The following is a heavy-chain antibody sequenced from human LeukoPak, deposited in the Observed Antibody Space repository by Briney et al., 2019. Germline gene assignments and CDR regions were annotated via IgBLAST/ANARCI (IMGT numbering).Heavy chain of an antibody. CDR1: GFTVNTKY. Sequence: GRSLRLSCEASGFTVNTKYMSWVRQAPGQGLEWVSLIYSSGDTHYRDSVKGRFTISRDNFKNTLYLQMNSLRVEDTAVYYCARLQAYDLEFWGLGTLVTVSS. D-gene: IGHD3-3*01. CDR2: IYSSGDT. J-gene: IGHJ4*02. V-gene: IGHV3-53*01. CDR3: ARLQAYDLEF.